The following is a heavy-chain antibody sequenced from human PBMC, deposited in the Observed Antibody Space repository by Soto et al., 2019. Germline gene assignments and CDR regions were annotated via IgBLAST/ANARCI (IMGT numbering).Heavy chain of an antibody. V-gene: IGHV4-39*01. Sequence: PSETLSLTCTVSGASFVSGGSFGSGTYYWGWIRKPPGNGLEWIGSIHYSGTTYYNPSLNSRVTISVDTSKNQFSLKMTSVTAADTAVYYCARPLAYYMDVWGKGTTVTVSS. CDR1: GASFVSGGSFGSGTYY. J-gene: IGHJ6*03. CDR2: IHYSGTT. CDR3: ARPLAYYMDV.